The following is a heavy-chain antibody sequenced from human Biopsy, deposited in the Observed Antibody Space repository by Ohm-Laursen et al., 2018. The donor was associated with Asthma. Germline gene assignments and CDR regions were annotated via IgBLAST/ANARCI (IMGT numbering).Heavy chain of an antibody. D-gene: IGHD6-13*01. CDR2: ISPVFGST. CDR3: ASPSSSREILYYYYNMDI. CDR1: GGTFGNYA. Sequence: ASVKVSCKASGGTFGNYAISWVRQAPGLGLEWMGGISPVFGSTNIAQMFQGRVTISADIFTKTAYLEVSSLRSDDTAVYYCASPSSSREILYYYYNMDIWGQGTTVTV. V-gene: IGHV1-69*06. J-gene: IGHJ6*02.